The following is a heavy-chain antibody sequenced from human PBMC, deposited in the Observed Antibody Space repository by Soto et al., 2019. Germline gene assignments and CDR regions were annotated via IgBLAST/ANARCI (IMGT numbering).Heavy chain of an antibody. Sequence: TLSCAAYGPTLSSDATSWVRQAPGKGLEWVSAISGSGGSTYYADSVKGRLTISRDNSKNTLYLQMNSLRAEDTAVYDCATQTGITRTTADDYGMDVWGQGP. CDR3: ATQTGITRTTADDYGMDV. D-gene: IGHD1-7*01. CDR2: ISGSGGST. CDR1: GPTLSSDA. V-gene: IGHV3-23*01. J-gene: IGHJ6*02.